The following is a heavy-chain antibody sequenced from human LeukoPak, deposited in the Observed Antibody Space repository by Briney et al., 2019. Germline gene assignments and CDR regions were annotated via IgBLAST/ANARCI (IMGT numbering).Heavy chain of an antibody. V-gene: IGHV3-23*01. CDR2: ISVSGGST. J-gene: IGHJ4*02. D-gene: IGHD3-22*01. CDR3: AKGRSGYYDSPLDY. CDR1: GFTFSSYA. Sequence: GGSLRLSCAASGFTFSSYAMSWVRQAPGKGLEWVSPISVSGGSTYYPDSVKGRFTISRDNSKNTPYLQMNSLRAEDTAVYYCAKGRSGYYDSPLDYWGQGTLVTVSS.